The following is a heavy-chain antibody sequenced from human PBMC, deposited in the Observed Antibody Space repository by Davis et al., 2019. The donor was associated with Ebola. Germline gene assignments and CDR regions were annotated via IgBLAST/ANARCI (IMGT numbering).Heavy chain of an antibody. Sequence: SETLSLTCTVSGGSISSNYWSWIRQPPGKGLEWIGYIYYSGSTNYNPSLKSRVTISVDTSKNQFSLKLSSVTAADTAVYYCARARGYGDYLDYWGQGTLVTVSS. CDR1: GGSISSNY. CDR3: ARARGYGDYLDY. V-gene: IGHV4-59*01. CDR2: IYYSGST. J-gene: IGHJ4*02. D-gene: IGHD4-17*01.